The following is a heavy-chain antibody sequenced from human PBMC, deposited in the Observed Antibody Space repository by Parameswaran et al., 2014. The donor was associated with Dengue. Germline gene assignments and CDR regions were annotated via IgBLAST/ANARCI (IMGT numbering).Heavy chain of an antibody. Sequence: SETLSLTCTVSGGSISSSSYYWGWIRQPPGKGLEWIGSIYYSGSTYYNPSLKSRVTISVDTSKNQFSLKLSSVTAADTAVYYCATYSSSWTLRYFDYWGQGTLVTVSS. V-gene: IGHV4-39*01. D-gene: IGHD6-13*01. CDR3: ATYSSSWTLRYFDY. J-gene: IGHJ4*02. CDR2: IYYSGST. CDR1: GGSISSSSYY.